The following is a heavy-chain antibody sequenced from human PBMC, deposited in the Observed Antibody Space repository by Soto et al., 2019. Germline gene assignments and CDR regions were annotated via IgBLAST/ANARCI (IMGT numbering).Heavy chain of an antibody. CDR1: GYTFTNYY. CDR3: ARPASRGYYYDGMYV. CDR2: ISAYNGNT. D-gene: IGHD6-13*01. V-gene: IGHV1-18*04. Sequence: ASVKVSCKASGYTFTNYYIHWVRQAPGQGLEWMGWISAYNGNTNYAQKLQGRVTMTTDTSTSTAYMELRSLRSDDTAVYYCARPASRGYYYDGMYVWGQGTTVTVSS. J-gene: IGHJ6*02.